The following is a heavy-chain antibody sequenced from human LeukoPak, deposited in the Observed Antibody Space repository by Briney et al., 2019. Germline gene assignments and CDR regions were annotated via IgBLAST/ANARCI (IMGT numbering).Heavy chain of an antibody. V-gene: IGHV4-59*12. Sequence: SETLSLTCTVSGGSISSYYWSWIRQPPGKGLEWIGYIYYSGNTNYNPSLKSRVTISVDTSKNQFSLKLRSVTAADTAVYYCARGRQIEWFGELDRSGAFDIWGQGTMVTVSS. J-gene: IGHJ3*02. CDR1: GGSISSYY. CDR3: ARGRQIEWFGELDRSGAFDI. D-gene: IGHD3-10*01. CDR2: IYYSGNT.